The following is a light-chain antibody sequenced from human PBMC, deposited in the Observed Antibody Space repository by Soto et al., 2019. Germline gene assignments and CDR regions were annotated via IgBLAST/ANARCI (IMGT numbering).Light chain of an antibody. V-gene: IGLV1-47*01. J-gene: IGLJ2*01. Sequence: QSVLTQPPSVSGAPGQRVTISCTGSSSNIGAGCDVHWYQQLPGTAPKLLIYRNNQRPSGVPDRFSGSKSGTSASLAISGLRSEDEADYYCAAWDDSLSGVVFGGGTKLTVL. CDR3: AAWDDSLSGVV. CDR2: RNN. CDR1: SSNIGAGCD.